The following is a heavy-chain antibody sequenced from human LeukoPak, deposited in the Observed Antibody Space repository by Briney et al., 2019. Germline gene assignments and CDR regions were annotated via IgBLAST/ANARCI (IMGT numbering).Heavy chain of an antibody. CDR1: GFTFSSYA. V-gene: IGHV3-23*01. D-gene: IGHD3-22*01. J-gene: IGHJ5*02. CDR2: ISGSGGST. Sequence: HPGGSLRLSCAASGFTFSSYAMSWVRQAPGKGLEWVSAISGSGGSTYYADSVKGRFTISRDNSKNTLYLQMNSLRAEDTAVYYCAKSSRAMIVVVTHGPVNWFDPWGQGTLVTVSS. CDR3: AKSSRAMIVVVTHGPVNWFDP.